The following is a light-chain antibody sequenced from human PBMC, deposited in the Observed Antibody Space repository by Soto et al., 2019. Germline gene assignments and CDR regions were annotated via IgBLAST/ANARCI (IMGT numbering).Light chain of an antibody. CDR2: GVS. CDR3: QQYDYWPRT. J-gene: IGKJ1*01. Sequence: EIVLTQSPGTLSLSPGERATLSCGASQSISSSYLAWYQQNPGQAPRLLLFGVSNRATGIPARFSGSGSGTEFSLTISSLQSEDFAVYYCQQYDYWPRTFGQGTKVDIK. CDR1: QSISSSY. V-gene: IGKV3-15*01.